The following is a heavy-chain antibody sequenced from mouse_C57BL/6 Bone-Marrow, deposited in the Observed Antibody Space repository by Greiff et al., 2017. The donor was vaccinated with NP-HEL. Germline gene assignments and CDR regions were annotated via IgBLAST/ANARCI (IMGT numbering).Heavy chain of an antibody. D-gene: IGHD1-1*01. J-gene: IGHJ1*03. CDR2: ISNLAYSI. CDR3: ARGYYGRGYFDV. Sequence: EVKLMESGGGLVQPGGSLKLSCAASGFTFSDYGMAWVRQAPRKGPEWVAFISNLAYSIYYADTVTGRFTISRENAKNTLYLEMSSLRSEDTAMYYCARGYYGRGYFDVWGTGTTVTVSS. V-gene: IGHV5-15*01. CDR1: GFTFSDYG.